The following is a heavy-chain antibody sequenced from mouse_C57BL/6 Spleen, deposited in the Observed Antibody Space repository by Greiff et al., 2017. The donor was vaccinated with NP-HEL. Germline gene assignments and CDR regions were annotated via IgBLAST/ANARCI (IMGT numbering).Heavy chain of an antibody. CDR2: IYPGDGDT. Sequence: QVQLQQSGPELVKPGASVKISCKASGYAFSSSWMNWVKQRPGKGLEWIGRIYPGDGDTNYNGKFKGKATLTADKSSSTAYMQLSSLTSEDSAVYFCANYDPREYYFDYWGQGTTLTVSS. V-gene: IGHV1-82*01. CDR1: GYAFSSSW. CDR3: ANYDPREYYFDY. D-gene: IGHD2-4*01. J-gene: IGHJ2*01.